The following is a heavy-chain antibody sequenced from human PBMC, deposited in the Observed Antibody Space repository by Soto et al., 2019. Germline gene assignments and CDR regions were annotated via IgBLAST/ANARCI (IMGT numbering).Heavy chain of an antibody. V-gene: IGHV1-69*02. D-gene: IGHD3-9*01. CDR1: GGTFSSYT. J-gene: IGHJ4*02. Sequence: ASVKVSCKASGGTFSSYTISWVRQAPGQGLEWMGRMIPILGIANYAQKFQGRVTITADKSTSTAYMELSSLRSEDTAVYYCASDILTGYPQTDYWGQGTLVTVSS. CDR3: ASDILTGYPQTDY. CDR2: MIPILGIA.